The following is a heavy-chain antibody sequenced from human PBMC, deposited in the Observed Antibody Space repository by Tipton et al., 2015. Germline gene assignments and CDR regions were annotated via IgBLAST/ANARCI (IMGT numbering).Heavy chain of an antibody. Sequence: QSGPEVKKPGASVRVSCKASGYTFITYNMHWVRQAPGQGLEWMCFINPRGGTITNTQSFQGRVTLTRDTSTSTVYMELTSLRSEDTAMYYCVRGGAVSGQRTPFDYWGQGTLVTVSS. V-gene: IGHV1-46*03. J-gene: IGHJ4*02. CDR1: GYTFITYN. CDR3: VRGGAVSGQRTPFDY. D-gene: IGHD1-26*01. CDR2: INPRGGTI.